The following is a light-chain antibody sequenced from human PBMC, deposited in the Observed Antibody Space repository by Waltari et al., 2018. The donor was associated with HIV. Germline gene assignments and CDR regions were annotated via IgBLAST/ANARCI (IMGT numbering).Light chain of an antibody. Sequence: QSVLTQPPSASGTPGQRVTLSCSGSSSTIGSNTVNWYQQPPGPAPKLLIYSNNRRRSGVSDRVSGSKAGNAASLAISGLQSEDEADYYCATWDDSLNGRWVFGGGTKLTVL. CDR2: SNN. CDR3: ATWDDSLNGRWV. V-gene: IGLV1-44*01. J-gene: IGLJ3*02. CDR1: SSTIGSNT.